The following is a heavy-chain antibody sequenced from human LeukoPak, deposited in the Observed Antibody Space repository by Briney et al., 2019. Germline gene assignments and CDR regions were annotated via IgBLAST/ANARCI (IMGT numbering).Heavy chain of an antibody. CDR2: ISSSSTYT. CDR3: ASIQPNFDC. V-gene: IGHV3-11*03. J-gene: IGHJ4*02. Sequence: GGSLRLSCAASGFTFSDYYMSWIRQAPEKGLEWVSYISSSSTYTDYADSVKGRFTISRDNAKNSLYLQMNSLRAEDTAVYYCASIQPNFDCRGRGRMVSVCS. D-gene: IGHD1-1*01. CDR1: GFTFSDYY.